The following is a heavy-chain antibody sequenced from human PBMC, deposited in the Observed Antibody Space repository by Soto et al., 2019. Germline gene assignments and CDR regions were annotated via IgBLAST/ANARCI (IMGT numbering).Heavy chain of an antibody. V-gene: IGHV2-70*01. J-gene: IGHJ4*02. CDR1: GFSLSTSGMC. CDR2: IDWDDDK. CDR3: ARMHRSSWFPDY. D-gene: IGHD6-13*01. Sequence: SGPTLVNPPQTLTLTCTFSGFSLSTSGMCVSWIRQPPGKALEWLALIDWDDDKYYSTSLKTRLTISKDTSKNQVVLTMTNMDPVDTATYYCARMHRSSWFPDYWGQGTLVTAPQ.